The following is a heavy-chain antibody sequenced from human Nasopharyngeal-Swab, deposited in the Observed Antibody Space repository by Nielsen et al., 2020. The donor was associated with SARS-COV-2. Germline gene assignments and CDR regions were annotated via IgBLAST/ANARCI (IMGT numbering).Heavy chain of an antibody. CDR2: VDSSGST. V-gene: IGHV4-59*08. D-gene: IGHD2-15*01. CDR1: GGSISSYY. J-gene: IGHJ6*03. CDR3: ARQSVRSIVVVVAVKGYYYMDV. Sequence: SEPLPLTCTVSGGSISSYYWSWIRQPPGKGPEWIGCVDSSGSTNYKPSLKSRVTISVDTSKNQFSLKLSSVTAADTAVYYCARQSVRSIVVVVAVKGYYYMDVWGKGTTVTVSS.